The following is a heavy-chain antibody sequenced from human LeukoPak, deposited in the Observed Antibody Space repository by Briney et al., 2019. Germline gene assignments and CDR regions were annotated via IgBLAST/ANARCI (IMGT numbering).Heavy chain of an antibody. Sequence: PGGSLRLSCAASGFTFSSYAMGWVRQAPGKGLEWVSAISGSGGSTYYADSVKGRFTISRDNSKNTLYLQMNSLRAEDTAVYYCAKDFSVRDGYTPEGYYFDYWGQGTLVTVSS. V-gene: IGHV3-23*01. CDR3: AKDFSVRDGYTPEGYYFDY. CDR1: GFTFSSYA. D-gene: IGHD5-24*01. J-gene: IGHJ4*02. CDR2: ISGSGGST.